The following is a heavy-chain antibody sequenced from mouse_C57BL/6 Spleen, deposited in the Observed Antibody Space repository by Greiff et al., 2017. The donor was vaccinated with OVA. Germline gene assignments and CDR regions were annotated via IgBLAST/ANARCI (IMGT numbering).Heavy chain of an antibody. CDR2: IYPRSGNT. CDR3: ARGDYGSSSFDY. J-gene: IGHJ2*01. D-gene: IGHD1-1*01. CDR1: GYTFTSYG. Sequence: VKVVESGAELARPGASVKLSCKASGYTFTSYGISWVKQRTGQGLEWIGEIYPRSGNTYYNEKFKGKATLTADKSSSTAYMELRSLTSEDSAVYFCARGDYGSSSFDYWGQGTTLTVSS. V-gene: IGHV1-81*01.